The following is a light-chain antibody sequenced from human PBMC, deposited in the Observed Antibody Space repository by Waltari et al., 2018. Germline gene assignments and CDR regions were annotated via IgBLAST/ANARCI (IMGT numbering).Light chain of an antibody. CDR3: QQRYKWPLT. Sequence: EIVLTQSPATLSLSPGERATLSCRASQSVSTYLAWYQQRPGQPPRLLIYDSSSRATGIPARFSGSGSEKDFTLTISSLEPEDFAVYYCQQRYKWPLTFGGGSKVEI. V-gene: IGKV3-11*01. CDR2: DSS. J-gene: IGKJ4*01. CDR1: QSVSTY.